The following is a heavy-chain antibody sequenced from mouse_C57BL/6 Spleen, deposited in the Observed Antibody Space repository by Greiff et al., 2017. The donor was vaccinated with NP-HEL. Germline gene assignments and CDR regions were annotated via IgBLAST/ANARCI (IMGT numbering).Heavy chain of an antibody. CDR2: IDPSDSYT. CDR1: GYTFTSYW. V-gene: IGHV1-59*01. Sequence: VQLQQPGAELVRPGTSVKLSCKASGYTFTSYWMHWVKQRPGQGLEWIGVIDPSDSYTNYNQKCKGKATLTVDTSSSTAYMQLSSLTSEDSAVYYCARGDAMDYWGQGTSVTVSS. J-gene: IGHJ4*01. CDR3: ARGDAMDY.